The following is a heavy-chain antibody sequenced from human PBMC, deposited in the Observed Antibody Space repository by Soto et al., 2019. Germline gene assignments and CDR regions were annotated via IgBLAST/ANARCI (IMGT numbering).Heavy chain of an antibody. J-gene: IGHJ4*02. Sequence: ASVKVSCKASGYTFTSYYMHWVRQAPGQGLEWMGIINTSGGSTSYAQKFQGRVTMTRDTSTSTVYMELSSLRSEDTAVYYCARDGGDYYDSSGYPAVNLDYWGQGTLVTVSS. CDR3: ARDGGDYYDSSGYPAVNLDY. V-gene: IGHV1-46*03. D-gene: IGHD3-22*01. CDR2: INTSGGST. CDR1: GYTFTSYY.